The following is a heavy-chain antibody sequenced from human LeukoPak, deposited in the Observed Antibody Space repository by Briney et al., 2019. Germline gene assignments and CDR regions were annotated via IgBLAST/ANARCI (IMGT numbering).Heavy chain of an antibody. J-gene: IGHJ3*01. CDR3: AKKYQAGYYYDSSGYS. D-gene: IGHD3-22*01. V-gene: IGHV3-23*01. CDR2: ISGSGGST. Sequence: GGSLRLSCRASGFTFSSYAMSWVRQAPGKGLEWVSAISGSGGSTYYADSVKGRFTISRDNSKNTLYLQMNSLRAEDTAVYYCAKKYQAGYYYDSSGYSWGQGTMVTVSS. CDR1: GFTFSSYA.